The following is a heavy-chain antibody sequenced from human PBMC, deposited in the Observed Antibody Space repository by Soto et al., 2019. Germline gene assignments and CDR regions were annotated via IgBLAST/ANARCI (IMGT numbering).Heavy chain of an antibody. D-gene: IGHD2-8*01. Sequence: ASVKVSCKASGYTFTSYAMHCVRQAPGQRLEWMGWINAGNGNTKYSQKFQGRVTITRDTSASTAYMELSSLRSEDTAVYYCAAPGGCTNGVCYTGDAFDIWGQGTMVTV. J-gene: IGHJ3*02. CDR1: GYTFTSYA. V-gene: IGHV1-3*01. CDR3: AAPGGCTNGVCYTGDAFDI. CDR2: INAGNGNT.